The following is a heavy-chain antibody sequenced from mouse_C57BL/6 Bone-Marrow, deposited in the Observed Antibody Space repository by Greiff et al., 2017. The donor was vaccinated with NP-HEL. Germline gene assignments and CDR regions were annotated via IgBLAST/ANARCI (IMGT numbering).Heavy chain of an antibody. Sequence: QVQLQQPGAELVKPGASVKMSCKASGYTFTSYWITWVKQRPGQGLEWIGDIYPGSGSTNYSEKFKSKATLTVDTSSSTAYMQLSSLTSEDSAVYYCARGITTWSYYAMDYWGQGTSVTVAS. CDR1: GYTFTSYW. CDR2: IYPGSGST. V-gene: IGHV1-55*01. D-gene: IGHD1-1*01. CDR3: ARGITTWSYYAMDY. J-gene: IGHJ4*01.